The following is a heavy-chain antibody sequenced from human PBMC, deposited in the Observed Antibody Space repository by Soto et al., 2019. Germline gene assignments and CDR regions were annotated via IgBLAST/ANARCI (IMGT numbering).Heavy chain of an antibody. J-gene: IGHJ3*02. D-gene: IGHD3-10*01. CDR2: ISSSGNTI. CDR3: AAGPSGAFDI. V-gene: IGHV3-48*02. CDR1: GFTFSSYS. Sequence: PGGSLSLSCQAPGFTFSSYSMNWVRQAPGKGLEWISYISSSGNTIYNADSVKGRFTISRDNAKNSLYLQMNSLRDEDTAVYYCAAGPSGAFDIWGQGTMVTVSS.